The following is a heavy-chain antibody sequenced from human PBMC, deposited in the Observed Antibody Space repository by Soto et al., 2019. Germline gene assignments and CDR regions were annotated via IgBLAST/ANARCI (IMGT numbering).Heavy chain of an antibody. J-gene: IGHJ6*02. D-gene: IGHD6-19*01. Sequence: PGGSLRLSCAASGFTFDDYGMSWVRQAPGKGLEWVSGINWNGGSTGYADSVKGRFTISRDNSKNTLYLQMNSLRAEDTAVYYCARGSAVDVYGMDVWGQGTTVTVSS. CDR1: GFTFDDYG. V-gene: IGHV3-20*04. CDR3: ARGSAVDVYGMDV. CDR2: INWNGGST.